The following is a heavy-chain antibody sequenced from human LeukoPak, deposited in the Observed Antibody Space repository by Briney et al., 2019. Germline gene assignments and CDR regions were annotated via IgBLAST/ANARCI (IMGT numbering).Heavy chain of an antibody. D-gene: IGHD5-24*01. V-gene: IGHV3-48*01. Sequence: GGSLRLSCAASKFTFSSYSMNWVRQAPGKGLKWLSYISGSGTTTYYADFVKGRFTTSRDNAKNSLYLQMNSLRAEDTAVYYCARRRDGYSIDALDIWGQGTMVIVSS. CDR1: KFTFSSYS. J-gene: IGHJ3*02. CDR3: ARRRDGYSIDALDI. CDR2: ISGSGTTT.